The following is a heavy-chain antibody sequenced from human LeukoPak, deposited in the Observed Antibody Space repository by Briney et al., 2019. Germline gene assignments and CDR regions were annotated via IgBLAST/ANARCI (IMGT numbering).Heavy chain of an antibody. CDR3: ARERYGDYLLFDY. D-gene: IGHD4-17*01. CDR2: IRSTANGYAT. CDR1: GFTFSGSA. J-gene: IGHJ4*02. Sequence: GGSLRLSCAASGFTFSGSALHWVRQASGKGLEWVGRIRSTANGYATAYAASVKGRFTISRDDSKNTAYLQMDSLKTEDTAVYYCARERYGDYLLFDYWGQGTLVTVSS. V-gene: IGHV3-73*01.